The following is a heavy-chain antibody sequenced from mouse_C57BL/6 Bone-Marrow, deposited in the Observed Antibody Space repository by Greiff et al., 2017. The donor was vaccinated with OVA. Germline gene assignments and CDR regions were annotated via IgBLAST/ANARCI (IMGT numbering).Heavy chain of an antibody. CDR2: IHPNSGST. J-gene: IGHJ4*01. V-gene: IGHV1-64*01. D-gene: IGHD3-2*02. CDR1: GYTFTSYW. CDR3: ARKSSGFFYAMDY. Sequence: QVQLQQPGAELVKPGASVKLSCKASGYTFTSYWMHWVKQRPGQGLEWIGMIHPNSGSTNYNEKFKSKATLTVDKSSSTAYMQLSSLTSEDSAVYYCARKSSGFFYAMDYWGQGTSVTVSS.